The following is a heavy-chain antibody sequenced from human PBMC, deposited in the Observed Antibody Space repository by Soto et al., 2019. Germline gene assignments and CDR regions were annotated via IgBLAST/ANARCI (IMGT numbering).Heavy chain of an antibody. V-gene: IGHV1-69*08. Sequence: QVQLVQSGAEVKKPGSSVKVSCKASGGTFSSYTISWVRQAPGQGLEWMGRIIPILGIANYAQKFQGRVTITADKSTNTAYRELSSLRSGDTAVYYWARDPGYIGYDPNRSWYFDLWGRGPLVPVSS. J-gene: IGHJ2*01. CDR2: IIPILGIA. CDR1: GGTFSSYT. D-gene: IGHD5-12*01. CDR3: ARDPGYIGYDPNRSWYFDL.